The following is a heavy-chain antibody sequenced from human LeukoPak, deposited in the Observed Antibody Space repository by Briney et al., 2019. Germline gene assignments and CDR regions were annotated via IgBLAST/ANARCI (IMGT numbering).Heavy chain of an antibody. D-gene: IGHD5-24*01. J-gene: IGHJ4*02. CDR2: INPNNGGT. Sequence: ASVKVSCKASGYTFTGYYMRWVRQAPGQGLEWMGRINPNNGGTNYAQKFQGRVTMTRDTSISTASMELSRLRSDDTAVYYCARVEGWLQFAWDYWGQGTLVTVSS. V-gene: IGHV1-2*06. CDR3: ARVEGWLQFAWDY. CDR1: GYTFTGYY.